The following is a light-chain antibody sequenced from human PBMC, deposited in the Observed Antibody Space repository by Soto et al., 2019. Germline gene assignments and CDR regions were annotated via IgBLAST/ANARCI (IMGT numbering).Light chain of an antibody. CDR3: QQFNKWPFT. CDR1: QSVSSN. CDR2: AAS. Sequence: EIVMTQSPATLSVSPGERATLSCRASQSVSSNLAWYQQKPGQAPRLLIYAASTRATGIPARFGGSGSGTEFTLTISSLQSEDFAVYYCQQFNKWPFTFGPGTKVDIK. J-gene: IGKJ3*01. V-gene: IGKV3-15*01.